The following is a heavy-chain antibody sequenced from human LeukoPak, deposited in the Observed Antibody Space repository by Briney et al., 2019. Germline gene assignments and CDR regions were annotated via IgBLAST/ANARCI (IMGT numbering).Heavy chain of an antibody. V-gene: IGHV4-4*02. CDR3: ARSPRRPHFYSSGSYYYYFDY. Sequence: SETLSLTCAVSGGSISSSNWWSWVRQPPGKGLEWIGEIYHSGSTNYNPSLKSRVTISVDKSKNQFSLKLSSVTAADTAVYYCARSPRRPHFYSSGSYYYYFDYWGQGTLVTVSS. CDR1: GGSISSSNW. J-gene: IGHJ4*02. CDR2: IYHSGST. D-gene: IGHD3-10*01.